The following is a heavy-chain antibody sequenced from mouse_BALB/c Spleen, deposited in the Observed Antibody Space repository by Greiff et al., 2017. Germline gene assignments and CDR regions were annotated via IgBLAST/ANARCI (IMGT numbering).Heavy chain of an antibody. V-gene: IGHV14-1*02. CDR1: GFNIKDYY. Sequence: EVQLQQSGAELVRPGALVKLSCKASGFNIKDYYMHWVKQSPEQGLEWIGWIDPENGNTIYDPKFQGKSSITADTSSNTAYLQLSSLTSEDTAVYYCASYYGNYGGKNVYFDYWGQGTTLTVSS. CDR3: ASYYGNYGGKNVYFDY. CDR2: IDPENGNT. D-gene: IGHD2-1*01. J-gene: IGHJ2*01.